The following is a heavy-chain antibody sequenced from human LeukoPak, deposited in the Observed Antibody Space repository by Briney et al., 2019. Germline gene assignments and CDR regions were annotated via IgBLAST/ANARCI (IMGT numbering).Heavy chain of an antibody. D-gene: IGHD3-10*01. CDR1: GFTFRSYA. Sequence: GGSLRLSCAASGFTFRSYAMQWVRQAPGKGLEWVSYITYNSGTIFYADSVKGRFTISRDNAKDSLYLQMSSLRDEDTAVYYCAKDYGSGSYYDIDYWGQGTLVTVSS. V-gene: IGHV3-48*02. CDR3: AKDYGSGSYYDIDY. CDR2: ITYNSGTI. J-gene: IGHJ4*02.